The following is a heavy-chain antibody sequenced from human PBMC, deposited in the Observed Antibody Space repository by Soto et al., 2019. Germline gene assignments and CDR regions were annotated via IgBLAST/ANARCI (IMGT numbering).Heavy chain of an antibody. CDR3: ARDMYYYGSGRPYGPNFWYFDL. D-gene: IGHD3-10*01. V-gene: IGHV1-18*01. CDR2: ISAYNGNT. J-gene: IGHJ2*01. CDR1: GYTFTSYG. Sequence: QVQLVQSGAEVKKPGASVKVSCKASGYTFTSYGISWVRQAPGQGLEWMGWISAYNGNTNYAQKLQGRVTMTTDTSTSTAYMELRSLRSDDTAVYYCARDMYYYGSGRPYGPNFWYFDLWGRGTLVTVSS.